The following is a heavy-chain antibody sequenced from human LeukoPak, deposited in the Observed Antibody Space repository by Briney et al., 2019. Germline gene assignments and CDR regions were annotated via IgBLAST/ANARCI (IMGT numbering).Heavy chain of an antibody. Sequence: ASVKVSCKASGYTFTSYYMHWVRQAPGQGLEWMGIINPSGGSTSYAQKLQGRVTMTTDTSTSTAYMELRSLRSDDTAVYYCARDLYSGSYGVYWGQGTLVTVSS. V-gene: IGHV1-46*01. D-gene: IGHD1-26*01. CDR1: GYTFTSYY. CDR3: ARDLYSGSYGVY. CDR2: INPSGGST. J-gene: IGHJ4*02.